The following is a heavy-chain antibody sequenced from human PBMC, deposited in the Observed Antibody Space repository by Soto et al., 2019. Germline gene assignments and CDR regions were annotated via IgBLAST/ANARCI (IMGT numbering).Heavy chain of an antibody. J-gene: IGHJ6*02. CDR2: IDHNVSP. CDR1: GGSMSSGGYP. CDR3: ARVPDV. V-gene: IGHV4-30-2*01. Sequence: QLQLQESGSGLVKPSQTLSLTCAVSGGSMSSGGYPWSWMRQPPGKGLEWIGYIDHNVSPYYNPSLKSRVTIAVDRSKNQFSLKLSSVTAADTAVYYCARVPDVWGQGTTVTVSS.